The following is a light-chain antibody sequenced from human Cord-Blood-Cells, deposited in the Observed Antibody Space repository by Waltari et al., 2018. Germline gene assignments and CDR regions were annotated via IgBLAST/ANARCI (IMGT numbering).Light chain of an antibody. J-gene: IGKJ4*01. CDR3: QQYNNWPLT. V-gene: IGKV3-15*01. CDR1: QRVSSN. Sequence: EIVMTQSPATLSVSPGERATLSCRTCQRVSSNLAWYQQKPGQAPRRLIDGASTRATGIPARFSGSGSGTEFTLTISSLQSEDFAVYYWQQYNNWPLTFGGGTKVEIK. CDR2: GAS.